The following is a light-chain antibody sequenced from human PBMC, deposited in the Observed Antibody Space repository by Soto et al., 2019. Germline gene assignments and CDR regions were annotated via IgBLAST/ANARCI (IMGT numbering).Light chain of an antibody. CDR3: QQRSNWPPMYT. Sequence: EIVLTQSPVTLSLSPGERATLSWRASQSVSSYLAWYQQKPGQAPRLLIYDASNRATGIPARFSGSGSGTDFTLTISSLEPEDFAVYYCQQRSNWPPMYTFGQGTKLEIK. J-gene: IGKJ2*01. CDR1: QSVSSY. CDR2: DAS. V-gene: IGKV3-11*01.